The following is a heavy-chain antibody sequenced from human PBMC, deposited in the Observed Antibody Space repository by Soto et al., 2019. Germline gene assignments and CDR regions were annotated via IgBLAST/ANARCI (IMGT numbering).Heavy chain of an antibody. V-gene: IGHV5-51*01. CDR2: IDPHSNT. CDR3: ARRTYTSGTCHFDN. CDR1: GYSFSRYW. J-gene: IGHJ4*02. Sequence: GGSLKISCQGSGYSFSRYWIGWVGQMPGKGLEWMAFIDPHSNTRYSPSFEGQITISADKSISTAYLQWSSLKASDTAIYYCARRTYTSGTCHFDNWGPGTLVTVSS. D-gene: IGHD3-22*01.